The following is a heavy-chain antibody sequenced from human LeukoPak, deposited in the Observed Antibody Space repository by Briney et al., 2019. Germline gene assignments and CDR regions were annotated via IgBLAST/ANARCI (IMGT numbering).Heavy chain of an antibody. CDR1: GGSISSYY. CDR2: IYYSGST. D-gene: IGHD5-24*01. CDR3: ARALPQMATISNLFDY. Sequence: SETLSLTCTVSGGSISSYYWSWIRQPPGKGLEWIGYIYYSGSTNYNPSLKSRVTISVDTSKNQSSLKLSAVTAADTAVYYCARALPQMATISNLFDYWGQGTLVTVSS. J-gene: IGHJ4*02. V-gene: IGHV4-59*12.